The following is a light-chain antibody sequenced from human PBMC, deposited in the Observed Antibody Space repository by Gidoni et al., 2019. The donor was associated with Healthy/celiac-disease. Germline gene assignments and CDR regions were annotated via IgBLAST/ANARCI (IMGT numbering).Light chain of an antibody. Sequence: IVMTQSPATLSVSPAERATLSCRASQSVSSTLAWYQQKPVQAPRLLIYGASTRATGIPARFSGSGSGTEFTLTISSLQSEDFAVYYCQQYNNWPPITFGGGTKVEIK. CDR3: QQYNNWPPIT. J-gene: IGKJ4*01. V-gene: IGKV3-15*01. CDR1: QSVSST. CDR2: GAS.